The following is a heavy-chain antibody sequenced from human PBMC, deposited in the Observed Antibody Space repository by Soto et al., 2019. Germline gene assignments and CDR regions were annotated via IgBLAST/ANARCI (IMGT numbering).Heavy chain of an antibody. Sequence: ASVKVSCKASGYTSTSNAIHWVRQAPGQRLEWMGWINAANGNTKYSQKFQGRVTITRDTSASTASMELSSLRSEDNALSCCARGGGDYGMEVWGQGRAVSVS. D-gene: IGHD3-16*01. CDR1: GYTSTSNA. CDR3: ARGGGDYGMEV. CDR2: INAANGNT. V-gene: IGHV1-3*01. J-gene: IGHJ6*02.